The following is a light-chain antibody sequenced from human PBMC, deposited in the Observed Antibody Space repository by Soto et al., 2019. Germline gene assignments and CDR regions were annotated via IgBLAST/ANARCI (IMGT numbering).Light chain of an antibody. Sequence: DIQMTQSPSTLSASIGDRVTITCRASQNIDTWLAWYHQKPGQAPNLLIYKASILQIGVPSRFRGSGSGTEFSRTINSLQPDDFATYYCQQYKSVPYTFGQGTKLEI. CDR1: QNIDTW. CDR3: QQYKSVPYT. V-gene: IGKV1-5*03. CDR2: KAS. J-gene: IGKJ2*01.